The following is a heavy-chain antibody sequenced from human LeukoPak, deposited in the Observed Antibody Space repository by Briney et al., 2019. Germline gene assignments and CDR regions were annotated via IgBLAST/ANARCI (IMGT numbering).Heavy chain of an antibody. CDR3: GRGAYYQDSSDFPLHY. CDR1: GYTFTGYY. V-gene: IGHV1-2*02. J-gene: IGHJ4*02. D-gene: IGHD3-22*01. CDR2: INPNSGGT. Sequence: ASVKVSCKASGYTFTGYYLHWVRQSPGQGPEWMGRINPNSGGTNYAQKFQGRVTMTRDTSISTAYMELSRLRSDDTAVYYCGRGAYYQDSSDFPLHYWGQGTLVTVSS.